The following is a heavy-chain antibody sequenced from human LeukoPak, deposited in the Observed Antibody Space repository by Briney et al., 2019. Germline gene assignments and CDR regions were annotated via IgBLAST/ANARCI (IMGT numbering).Heavy chain of an antibody. Sequence: PSETLSLTCAVYGGSFSGYYWSWIRQPPGKGLEWIGEINHSGSTNYNPSLKSRLTISLDTSKNQFSLKLSSVTAADTAVYYCARGRAYFDWGQGTLVTVSS. CDR1: GGSFSGYY. V-gene: IGHV4-34*01. CDR3: ARGRAYFD. J-gene: IGHJ4*02. CDR2: INHSGST. D-gene: IGHD3-9*01.